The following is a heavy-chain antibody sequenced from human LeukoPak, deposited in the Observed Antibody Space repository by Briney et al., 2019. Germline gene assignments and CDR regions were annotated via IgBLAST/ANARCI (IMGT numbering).Heavy chain of an antibody. V-gene: IGHV3-23*01. Sequence: PGGSLRLSCAASGFTFSSYEMNWVRQAPGKGLEWVSSISGSGGSTYSADSVKGRFTISRDNSKNTLYLQMNSLRAEDTAVYYCANEDWFDPWGQGTLVTVSS. CDR1: GFTFSSYE. CDR3: ANEDWFDP. CDR2: ISGSGGST. J-gene: IGHJ5*02.